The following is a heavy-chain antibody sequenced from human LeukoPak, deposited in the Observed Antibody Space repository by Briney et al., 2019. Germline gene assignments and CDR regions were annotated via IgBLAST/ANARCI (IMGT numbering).Heavy chain of an antibody. D-gene: IGHD3-10*01. V-gene: IGHV3-53*01. CDR3: ARALMVRGVKWFDP. CDR1: GFTVSSNY. Sequence: GGSLRLSCAASGFTVSSNYMSWVRQAPGKGLEWVSVIYSGGSTYYADSVKGRFTISRDNSKNTLYLQMNSLRAEDTAVYYCARALMVRGVKWFDPWGQGTLVTVSS. J-gene: IGHJ5*02. CDR2: IYSGGST.